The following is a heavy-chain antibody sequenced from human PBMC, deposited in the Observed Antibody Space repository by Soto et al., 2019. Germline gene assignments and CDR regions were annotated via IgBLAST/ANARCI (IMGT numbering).Heavy chain of an antibody. J-gene: IGHJ3*02. CDR2: IYYSGST. Sequence: PSETLSLTCTVSGGSISSYYWSWIRQPPGKGLEWIGYIYYSGSTNYNPRLKSRVTISVDTSKNQFSLKLSSVTAADTAVYYCARVRVVAKIKDALDIGGQGTRLTVSS. CDR3: ARVRVVAKIKDALDI. D-gene: IGHD5-12*01. CDR1: GGSISSYY. V-gene: IGHV4-59*01.